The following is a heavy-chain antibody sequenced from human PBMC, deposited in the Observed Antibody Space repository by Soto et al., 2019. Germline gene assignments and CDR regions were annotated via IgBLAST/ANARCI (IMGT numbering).Heavy chain of an antibody. J-gene: IGHJ6*02. D-gene: IGHD2-2*01. CDR1: GGSISSGGYY. Sequence: SETLSLTCTVSGGSISSGGYYWSWIRQHPGKGLEWIGYIYYSGSTYYNPSLKSRVTISVDTSKNQFSLKLSSVTAADTAVYYCARDKILVEPVAIAPYYYYYGMDVWGQGTTVT. V-gene: IGHV4-31*03. CDR3: ARDKILVEPVAIAPYYYYYGMDV. CDR2: IYYSGST.